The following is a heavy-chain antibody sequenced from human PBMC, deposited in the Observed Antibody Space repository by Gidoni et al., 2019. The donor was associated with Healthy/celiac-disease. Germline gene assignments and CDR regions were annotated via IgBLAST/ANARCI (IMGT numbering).Heavy chain of an antibody. CDR2: ISYDGSNK. J-gene: IGHJ6*02. CDR3: AKAVTMVRGVICPIFCYGMDV. Sequence: QVQLVESGGGVVQPGRSLRLSCAASGFTFSSYGMHWVRQAPGKWLEWVAVISYDGSNKYYADSVKGRFTISRDNSKNTLYLQMNSLRAEDTAVYYCAKAVTMVRGVICPIFCYGMDVWGQGTTVTVSS. D-gene: IGHD3-10*01. V-gene: IGHV3-30*18. CDR1: GFTFSSYG.